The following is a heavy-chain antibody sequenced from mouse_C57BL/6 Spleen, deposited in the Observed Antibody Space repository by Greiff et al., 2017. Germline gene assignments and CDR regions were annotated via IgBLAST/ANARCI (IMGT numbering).Heavy chain of an antibody. CDR1: GYTFTDYY. V-gene: IGHV1-26*01. CDR3: ASSNYLDY. J-gene: IGHJ2*01. Sequence: VQLQQSGPELVKPGASVKISCKASGYTFTDYYMNWVKQSHGKSLEWIGDINPNNGGTSYNQKFKGKATLTVDKSSSTAYMELRSLTSEDSAVYYCASSNYLDYWGQGTTLTVSS. CDR2: INPNNGGT.